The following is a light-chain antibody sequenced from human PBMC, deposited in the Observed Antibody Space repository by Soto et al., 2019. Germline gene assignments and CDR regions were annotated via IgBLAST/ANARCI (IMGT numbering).Light chain of an antibody. CDR1: SSDVGGYNY. J-gene: IGLJ2*01. V-gene: IGLV2-14*01. Sequence: QSALTQPASVSGSPGQSITISCTGTSSDVGGYNYVSWYQQHPGKAPKLMIYEVRNRPSGVSNRFSGSKSGNTASLTISGLQAEDEADYYCAAWDDSLSGLVFGGGTKLTVL. CDR2: EVR. CDR3: AAWDDSLSGLV.